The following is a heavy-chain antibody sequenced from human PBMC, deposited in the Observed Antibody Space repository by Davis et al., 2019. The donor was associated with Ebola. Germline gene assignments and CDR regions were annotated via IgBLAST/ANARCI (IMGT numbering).Heavy chain of an antibody. CDR1: GFTFSRHN. CDR2: INVGSRSI. CDR3: AREAGVPPERGLDI. J-gene: IGHJ3*02. Sequence: GESLKISCAASGFTFSRHNMNWVCQAPGKGLEWVSYINVGSRSIYYADSVKGRFTISRDDARNSLYLQMNSLRDEDTAVYYCAREAGVPPERGLDIWGQGTVVTVSS. D-gene: IGHD1-1*01. V-gene: IGHV3-48*02.